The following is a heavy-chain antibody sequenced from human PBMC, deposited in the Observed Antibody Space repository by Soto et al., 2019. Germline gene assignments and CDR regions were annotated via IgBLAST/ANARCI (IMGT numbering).Heavy chain of an antibody. CDR3: ATLITEYDFWSGYYPGGFDP. CDR1: GYTFTSYG. V-gene: IGHV1-18*01. D-gene: IGHD3-3*01. Sequence: ASVKVSCKASGYTFTSYGIIWVRQAPGQGLEWMGWISAYNGNANYAQKLQGRVTMTTDTSTSTAYMELRSLRSDDTAVYYCATLITEYDFWSGYYPGGFDPWGQGTLVTVSS. J-gene: IGHJ5*02. CDR2: ISAYNGNA.